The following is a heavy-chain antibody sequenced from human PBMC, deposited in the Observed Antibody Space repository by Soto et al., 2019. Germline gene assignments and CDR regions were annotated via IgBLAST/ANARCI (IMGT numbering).Heavy chain of an antibody. D-gene: IGHD3-22*01. CDR1: VGSISSYY. V-gene: IGHV4-4*07. Sequence: SETLSLTCTVSVGSISSYYWSWIRQPAGKGLEWIGRIYTSGSTNYNPSLKSRVTMSVDTSKNQFSLKLSSVTAADTAVYYCARDTLYYYDSSGYESSYYFDYWGQGTLVTVSS. J-gene: IGHJ4*02. CDR3: ARDTLYYYDSSGYESSYYFDY. CDR2: IYTSGST.